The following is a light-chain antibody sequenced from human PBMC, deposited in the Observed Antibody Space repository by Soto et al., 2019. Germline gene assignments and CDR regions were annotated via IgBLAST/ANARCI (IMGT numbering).Light chain of an antibody. CDR3: QQYNSHDDIA. J-gene: IGKJ4*01. CDR1: QSITSW. V-gene: IGKV1-5*01. CDR2: DAS. Sequence: DIQITQSPSTLSASVGDRVTITCRASQSITSWLAWYQQKPGKAPNLLIYDASSLQSGVPSRFSGSGSGTEFTLTISSLQPDDSATYYCQQYNSHDDIAFGRGTMVEIK.